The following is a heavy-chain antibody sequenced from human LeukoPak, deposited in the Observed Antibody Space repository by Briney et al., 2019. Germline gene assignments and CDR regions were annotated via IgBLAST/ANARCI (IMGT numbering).Heavy chain of an antibody. D-gene: IGHD3-10*01. V-gene: IGHV1-69*05. CDR1: GGTFSSYA. J-gene: IGHJ3*02. Sequence: ASVKVSCKASGGTFSSYAISWVRQAPGQGLGWMVRIIPIFGTANYAQKFQGKVTITTDESTSTAYMELSSLRSEDTAVYYCASWVEVRGVISADAFDIWGQGTMVTVSS. CDR2: IIPIFGTA. CDR3: ASWVEVRGVISADAFDI.